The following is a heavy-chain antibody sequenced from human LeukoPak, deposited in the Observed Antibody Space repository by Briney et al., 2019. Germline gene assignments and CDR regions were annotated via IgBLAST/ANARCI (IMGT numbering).Heavy chain of an antibody. CDR2: ISYDGSNK. Sequence: TGGSLRLSCAASGFTFSSYAMHCVRQAPGKGLEWVAVISYDGSNKYYADSVKGRFTISRDNSKNTLYLQMNSLRAEDTAVYYCARDPWELNWCLDYWGQGTLVTVSS. D-gene: IGHD1-26*01. CDR1: GFTFSSYA. J-gene: IGHJ4*02. V-gene: IGHV3-30-3*01. CDR3: ARDPWELNWCLDY.